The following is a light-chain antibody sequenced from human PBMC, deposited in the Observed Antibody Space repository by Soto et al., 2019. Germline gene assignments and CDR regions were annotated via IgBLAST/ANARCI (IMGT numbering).Light chain of an antibody. CDR3: QQYNNWPGT. Sequence: EIVLTQSPGTLSLSPGERATLSCRASQSVSSNLAWYQQKPGQARRLLIYGASTRATGIPARFSGSGSGTEFTLTISSLQSEDFAVYYCQQYNNWPGTFGQGTKV. V-gene: IGKV3-15*01. CDR1: QSVSSN. CDR2: GAS. J-gene: IGKJ1*01.